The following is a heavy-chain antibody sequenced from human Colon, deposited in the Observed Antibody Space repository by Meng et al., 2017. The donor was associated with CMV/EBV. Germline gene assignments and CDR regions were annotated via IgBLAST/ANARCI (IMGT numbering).Heavy chain of an antibody. CDR1: GFTVSTNY. J-gene: IGHJ6*02. D-gene: IGHD2-2*01. V-gene: IGHV3-66*04. CDR2: IYSGGST. CDR3: ARRCTSTTCYPPLGYAMDV. Sequence: GGSLRLSCAASGFTVSTNYMSWVRQAPGKGLEWVSVIYSGGSTYYADSVKGRFTISRDNAKNSVYLQMNSLRAEDTAVYYCARRCTSTTCYPPLGYAMDVWGHGTTVTVSS.